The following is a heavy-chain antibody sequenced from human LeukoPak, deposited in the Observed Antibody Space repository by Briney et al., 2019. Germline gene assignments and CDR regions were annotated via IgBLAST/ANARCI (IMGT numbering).Heavy chain of an antibody. J-gene: IGHJ4*02. CDR3: ARGSSMATATY. CDR1: GYTFTGYY. CDR2: MNPNSGNT. V-gene: IGHV1-8*02. D-gene: IGHD5-18*01. Sequence: ASVKVSCKASGYTFTGYYMHWVRQAPGQGLEWMGWMNPNSGNTGYAQKFQGRVTMTRNTSISTAYMELSSLRSEDTAVYYCARGSSMATATYWGQGTLVTVSS.